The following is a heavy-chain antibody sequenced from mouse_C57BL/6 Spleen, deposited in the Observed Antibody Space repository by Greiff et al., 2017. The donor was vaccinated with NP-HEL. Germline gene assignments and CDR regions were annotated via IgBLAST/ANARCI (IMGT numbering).Heavy chain of an antibody. CDR1: GFTFSSYA. J-gene: IGHJ2*01. V-gene: IGHV5-9-1*02. CDR3: TTAAPVLNFDY. D-gene: IGHD6-1*01. Sequence: EVQLVESGEGLVKPGGSLKLSCAASGFTFSSYAMSWVRQTPEKRLEWVAYISSGGAYIYYADTVKGRFTFSRDNARNTLYLQMRSLQSEDTPLYYCTTAAPVLNFDYWGHGTTLTVSS. CDR2: ISSGGAYI.